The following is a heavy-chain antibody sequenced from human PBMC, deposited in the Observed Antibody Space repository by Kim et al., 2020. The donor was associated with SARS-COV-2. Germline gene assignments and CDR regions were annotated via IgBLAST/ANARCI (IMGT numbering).Heavy chain of an antibody. V-gene: IGHV4-61*01. CDR2: IYYTGST. CDR3: ARSLLNYFYGMDV. D-gene: IGHD2-15*01. J-gene: IGHJ6*02. Sequence: SETLSLTCTVSGSSVSSGSYFWSWIRQPPGKGLEWIGYIYYTGSTDYNPSLKSRVTISVDTSKNQFSLNLSSVTAADSAVYYCARSLLNYFYGMDVWGQG. CDR1: GSSVSSGSYF.